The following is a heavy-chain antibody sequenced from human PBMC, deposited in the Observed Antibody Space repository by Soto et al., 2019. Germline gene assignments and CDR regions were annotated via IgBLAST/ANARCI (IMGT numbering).Heavy chain of an antibody. CDR3: ARALLLWFGEPSLYGMDV. CDR2: IGTAGDT. D-gene: IGHD3-10*01. Sequence: GGSLRLSCAASGFTFSSYDMHWVRQATGKGLEWVSAIGTAGDTYYPGSVKGRFTISRENAKNSLYLQMNSLRAEDTAVYYCARALLLWFGEPSLYGMDVWGQGTTVTVSS. CDR1: GFTFSSYD. J-gene: IGHJ6*02. V-gene: IGHV3-13*01.